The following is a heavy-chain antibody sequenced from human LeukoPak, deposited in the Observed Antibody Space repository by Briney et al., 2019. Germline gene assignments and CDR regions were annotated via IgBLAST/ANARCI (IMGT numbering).Heavy chain of an antibody. V-gene: IGHV4-59*01. Sequence: SETLSLTCTVSGGSISSYYWSWIRQPPGKGLEWIGYIYYSGSTNYNPSLKSRVTISVDTSKNQFSLKLSSVTAADTAVYYCARDAPTYSSSWYFDLWGRGTLVTVSS. CDR2: IYYSGST. CDR1: GGSISSYY. D-gene: IGHD6-13*01. CDR3: ARDAPTYSSSWYFDL. J-gene: IGHJ2*01.